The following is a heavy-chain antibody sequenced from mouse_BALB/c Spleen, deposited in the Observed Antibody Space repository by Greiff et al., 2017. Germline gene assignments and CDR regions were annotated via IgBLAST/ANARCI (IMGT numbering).Heavy chain of an antibody. Sequence: EVKLQESGPGLVKPSQSLSLTCSVTGYSITSGYYWNWIRQFPGNKLEWMGYISYDGSNNYNPSLKNRISITRDTSKNQFFLKLNSVTTEDTATYYCAREDGYYIYAMDYWGQGTSVTVSS. J-gene: IGHJ4*01. CDR2: ISYDGSN. CDR3: AREDGYYIYAMDY. CDR1: GYSITSGYY. V-gene: IGHV3-6*02. D-gene: IGHD2-3*01.